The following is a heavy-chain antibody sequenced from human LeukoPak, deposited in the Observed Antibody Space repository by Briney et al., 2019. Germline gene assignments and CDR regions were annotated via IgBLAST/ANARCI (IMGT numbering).Heavy chain of an antibody. CDR3: ARDSGTYYDILTGPDAFDI. Sequence: PGGSLRLSCAASGFTFSSYWMSWVRQAPGKGLEWVANIKQDGSEKYYVDSAKGRFTISRDNAKNSLYLQMNSLRAEDTAVYYCARDSGTYYDILTGPDAFDIWGQGTMVTVSS. CDR1: GFTFSSYW. J-gene: IGHJ3*02. V-gene: IGHV3-7*01. D-gene: IGHD3-9*01. CDR2: IKQDGSEK.